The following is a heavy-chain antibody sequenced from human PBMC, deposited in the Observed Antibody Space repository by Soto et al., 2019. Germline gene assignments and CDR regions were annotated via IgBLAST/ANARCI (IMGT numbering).Heavy chain of an antibody. CDR2: ITSNGGST. D-gene: IGHD2-15*01. V-gene: IGHV3-64*02. CDR1: GFTFSSYG. Sequence: EAQLVESGEGLVQPGGSLRLSCAASGFTFSSYGMHWFRQAPGKGLEYVSAITSNGGSTYYADSVKGRFTISRDNSKNTLYLQMGSLGPEDTAGYYCARAHCTAGSCYYPYWGQGTLVTVSS. CDR3: ARAHCTAGSCYYPY. J-gene: IGHJ4*02.